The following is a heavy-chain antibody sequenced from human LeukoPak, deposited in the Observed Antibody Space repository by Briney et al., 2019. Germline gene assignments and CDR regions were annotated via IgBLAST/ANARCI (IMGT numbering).Heavy chain of an antibody. CDR3: ARWGSGSYYASFDY. J-gene: IGHJ4*02. V-gene: IGHV4-4*07. D-gene: IGHD3-10*01. CDR2: IYTSGST. CDR1: GGSINNYY. Sequence: PSETLSLTCTVSGGSINNYYWCWIRQPAGKGLEWIGRIYTSGSTNYNPSLKSRVTMSVDTSKNQFSLKLSSVTAADTAVYYCARWGSGSYYASFDYWGQGTLVTVSS.